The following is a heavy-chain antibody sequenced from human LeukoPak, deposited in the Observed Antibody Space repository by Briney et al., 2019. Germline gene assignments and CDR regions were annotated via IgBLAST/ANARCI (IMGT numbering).Heavy chain of an antibody. J-gene: IGHJ6*03. D-gene: IGHD3-10*01. Sequence: ASVKVSCKASGYTFTSYDINWVRQATGQGLEWMGWMNPNSGDTGYAQKFQGRVTMTRNTSISTAYMELSSLRSEDTAVYYCARVNHGSGSYIYYYYYYMDVWGKGTTVTISS. V-gene: IGHV1-8*01. CDR1: GYTFTSYD. CDR3: ARVNHGSGSYIYYYYYYMDV. CDR2: MNPNSGDT.